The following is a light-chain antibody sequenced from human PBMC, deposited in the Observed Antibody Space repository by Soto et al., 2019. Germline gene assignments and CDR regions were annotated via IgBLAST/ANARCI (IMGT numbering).Light chain of an antibody. J-gene: IGLJ3*02. V-gene: IGLV2-8*01. CDR3: NSYAGGHNPVV. CDR1: SGDVGGYNY. Sequence: QSVLTQPPSASGSPGQSVTISCTGTSGDVGGYNYVSWYQQHPGKAPKLIIYEVTKWPSGVPDRFSGSKSGNTASLTVSGLQAEDEADYYCNSYAGGHNPVVFGGGTKLTVL. CDR2: EVT.